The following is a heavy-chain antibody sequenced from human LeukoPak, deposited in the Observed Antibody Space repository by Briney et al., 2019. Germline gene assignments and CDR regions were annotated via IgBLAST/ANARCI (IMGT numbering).Heavy chain of an antibody. Sequence: SETLSLTCTASGGSISSYYWSWIRQPAGKGLEWIGRIYSSGSTNYNPSLKSRVTMSVDTSKNQFSLKLTSVTAADTAVYYCARSVYFTGDYTGQATQVSFSS. D-gene: IGHD3-9*01. V-gene: IGHV4-4*07. CDR3: ARSVYFTGDY. J-gene: IGHJ4*02. CDR2: IYSSGST. CDR1: GGSISSYY.